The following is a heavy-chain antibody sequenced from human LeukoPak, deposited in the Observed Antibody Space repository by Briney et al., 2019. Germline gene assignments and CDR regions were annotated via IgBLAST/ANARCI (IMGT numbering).Heavy chain of an antibody. CDR2: INPNSGGT. CDR3: ARETDFWSGYGRAPFDY. Sequence: GASVKVSCKASGYTFSGYYIFWVRRAPGQGLEWMGWINPNSGGTNYAPEFQGRVTMTRDTSISKAYMELSRLRSDDTAVYYCARETDFWSGYGRAPFDYWGQGTLVTVSS. J-gene: IGHJ4*02. CDR1: GYTFSGYY. D-gene: IGHD3-3*01. V-gene: IGHV1-2*02.